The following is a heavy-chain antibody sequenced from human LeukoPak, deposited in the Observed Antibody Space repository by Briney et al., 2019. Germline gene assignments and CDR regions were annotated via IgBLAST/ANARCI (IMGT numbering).Heavy chain of an antibody. J-gene: IGHJ6*02. CDR2: IIPIFGTA. V-gene: IGHV1-69*13. D-gene: IGHD6-19*01. CDR3: ARSGWPNYYYGMDV. CDR1: GGTFSSYA. Sequence: SVKVSCTASGGTFSSYAISWVRQAPGQGLEWMGGIIPIFGTANYAQKFQGRVTITADESTSTAYMELSSLRSEDTAVYYCARSGWPNYYYGMDVWGQGTTVTVSS.